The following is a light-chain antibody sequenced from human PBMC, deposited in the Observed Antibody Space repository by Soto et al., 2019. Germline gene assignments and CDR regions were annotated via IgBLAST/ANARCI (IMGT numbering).Light chain of an antibody. CDR2: GAS. V-gene: IGKV3-20*01. CDR3: QQYGSSFRYT. CDR1: QSVNGNY. J-gene: IGKJ2*01. Sequence: IVLTQFPGTLSLSPGERATLSCRASQSVNGNYLTWYQQKPGQAPRLLIYGASTRATGTPDRFSGSGSGTVFTLTISRLEPEDFAVYYCQQYGSSFRYTFGQGTKLEIK.